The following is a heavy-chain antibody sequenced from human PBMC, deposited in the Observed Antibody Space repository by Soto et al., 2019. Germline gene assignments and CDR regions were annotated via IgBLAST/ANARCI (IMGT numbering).Heavy chain of an antibody. D-gene: IGHD1-26*01. J-gene: IGHJ6*02. CDR3: TTGGSYYPYYYYGMDV. CDR2: IKSKTDGGTT. CDR1: GFTFSNAW. V-gene: IGHV3-15*01. Sequence: GGSLRLSCAASGFTFSNAWMSWVRQAPGKGLEWVGRIKSKTDGGTTDYAAPVKGRFTISRDDSKNTLYLQMNSLKTEDTAVYYCTTGGSYYPYYYYGMDVWGQGTTVTVSS.